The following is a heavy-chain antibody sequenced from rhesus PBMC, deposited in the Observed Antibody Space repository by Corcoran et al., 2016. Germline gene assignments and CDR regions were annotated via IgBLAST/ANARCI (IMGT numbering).Heavy chain of an antibody. V-gene: IGHV4-169*01. J-gene: IGHJ4*01. D-gene: IGHD5-42*01. CDR1: GGSISSSY. Sequence: QLQLQESGPGLVKPSETLSVTCAVSGGSISSSYWSWIRQAPGKGLEWIGYIYGSGSSTNYNPYLKRRVTRSVDTSKNQLSLKLSSVTTADTAVYYCARGDTAGTVFDYWGQGVLVTVSS. CDR2: IYGSGSST. CDR3: ARGDTAGTVFDY.